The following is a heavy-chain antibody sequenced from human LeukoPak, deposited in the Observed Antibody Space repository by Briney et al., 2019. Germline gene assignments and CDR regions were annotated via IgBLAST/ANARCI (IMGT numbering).Heavy chain of an antibody. Sequence: ASVKVSCKASGGTFSSYAISWVRQAPGQGLEWMGRIIPILGIANYAQKFQGRVTITADKSTSTAYMELSSLRSEDTAVYYCVRDTAHTAMVSFQHWGQGTLVTVSS. J-gene: IGHJ1*01. D-gene: IGHD5-18*01. V-gene: IGHV1-69*04. CDR1: GGTFSSYA. CDR2: IIPILGIA. CDR3: VRDTAHTAMVSFQH.